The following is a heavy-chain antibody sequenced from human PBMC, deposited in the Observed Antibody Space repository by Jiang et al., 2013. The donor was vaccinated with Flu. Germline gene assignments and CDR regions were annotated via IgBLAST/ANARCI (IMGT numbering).Heavy chain of an antibody. Sequence: VQLLESGGGLVQPGGSLRLSCAASGFTFSNYAMLWVRQAPGKGLEWVSSIIGSGDRTFYADSVKGRFTISRDNSKNTLWLQMNSLRADDTAIYYCAKRGEAAGYCSGGHCSPIPGYLDYWGQGTLVTVSS. CDR1: GFTFSNYA. CDR3: AKRGEAAGYCSGGHCSPIPGYLDY. V-gene: IGHV3-23*01. CDR2: IIGSGDRT. D-gene: IGHD2-15*01. J-gene: IGHJ4*02.